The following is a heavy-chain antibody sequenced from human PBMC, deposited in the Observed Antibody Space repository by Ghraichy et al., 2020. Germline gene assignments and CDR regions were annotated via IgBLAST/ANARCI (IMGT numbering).Heavy chain of an antibody. Sequence: SETLSLTCAVSGVSISSGGSSWSWIRQPPGKGLEWIGYIYHSGSTYYNPSLKSRVTISVDRSNNQFSLKLRSVTAADTAVYYCARGLTTGTDYWGQGTLVTVSS. CDR2: IYHSGST. CDR1: GVSISSGGSS. J-gene: IGHJ4*02. D-gene: IGHD4-11*01. V-gene: IGHV4-30-2*01. CDR3: ARGLTTGTDY.